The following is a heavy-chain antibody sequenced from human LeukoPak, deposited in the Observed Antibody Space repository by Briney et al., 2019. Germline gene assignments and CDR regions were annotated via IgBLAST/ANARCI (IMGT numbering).Heavy chain of an antibody. CDR2: IYTSGST. CDR3: ARVRNSITMVRGNLYYYYYMDV. V-gene: IGHV4-4*07. Sequence: MSSETLSLTCTVSGGSISSYYWSWIRQPAGKGLEWIGRIYTSGSTNYNPSLKSRVTMSVDTSKNQFSLKLSSVTAADTAVYCCARVRNSITMVRGNLYYYYYMDVWGKGTTVTISS. CDR1: GGSISSYY. J-gene: IGHJ6*03. D-gene: IGHD3-10*01.